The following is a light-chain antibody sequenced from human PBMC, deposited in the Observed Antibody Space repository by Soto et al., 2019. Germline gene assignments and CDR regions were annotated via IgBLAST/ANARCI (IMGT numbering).Light chain of an antibody. CDR1: QSISTW. Sequence: DIQITQSPSTLSASAGDRVTITCRASQSISTWLAWYQQKPGKAPKLLIYKASSLESGVPSRFSGSGSGTDFTLTISSLQPDDFATYYCQQYNSYSPLTFGGGTKVDI. CDR2: KAS. J-gene: IGKJ4*01. V-gene: IGKV1-5*03. CDR3: QQYNSYSPLT.